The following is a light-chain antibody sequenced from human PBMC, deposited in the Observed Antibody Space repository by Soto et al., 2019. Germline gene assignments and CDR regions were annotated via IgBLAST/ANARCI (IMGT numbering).Light chain of an antibody. J-gene: IGKJ1*01. CDR2: DAS. V-gene: IGKV1-5*01. CDR1: QSISSW. CDR3: QQYNSYST. Sequence: DIQMTQSPSTLSAPVGDRVTITCRASQSISSWSAWYQQKPGKAPKLLIYDASSLESGVPSRFSGSGSGTEFTLTISSLQPDDFATYYCQQYNSYSTFGQGTKV.